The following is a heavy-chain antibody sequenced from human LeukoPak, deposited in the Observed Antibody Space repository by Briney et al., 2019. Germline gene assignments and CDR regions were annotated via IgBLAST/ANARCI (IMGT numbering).Heavy chain of an antibody. J-gene: IGHJ6*02. CDR2: ISTYNGDT. V-gene: IGHV1-18*04. Sequence: ASVKVSCKASGYTFKNYGISWVRQAPGQGLEWMGWISTYNGDTKHAQKVQGRLTLTTDTSTSTAYMELRSLRSDDTAVYYCAREGFTVFGAVVNYYYSGMDVWGQGTTVTVSS. D-gene: IGHD3-3*01. CDR1: GYTFKNYG. CDR3: AREGFTVFGAVVNYYYSGMDV.